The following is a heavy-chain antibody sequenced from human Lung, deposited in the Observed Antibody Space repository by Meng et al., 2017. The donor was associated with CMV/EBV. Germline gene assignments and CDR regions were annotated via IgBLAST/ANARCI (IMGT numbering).Heavy chain of an antibody. V-gene: IGHV3-73*01. Sequence: EXXKISXAASGFTFSGAAMHWVRLASGKGLEWVGRIRSRLNNYATAYAASVKGRFSISRDDSGHTAYLQMNSLKTEDTAVYYCTTPPGDYEISGYYFMDWXQGTXVPVSS. D-gene: IGHD3-22*01. CDR2: IRSRLNNYAT. J-gene: IGHJ4*02. CDR1: GFTFSGAA. CDR3: TTPPGDYEISGYYFMD.